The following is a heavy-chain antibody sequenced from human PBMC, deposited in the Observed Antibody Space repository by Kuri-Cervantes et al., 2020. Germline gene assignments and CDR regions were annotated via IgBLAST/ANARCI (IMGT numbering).Heavy chain of an antibody. CDR2: IYYSGST. CDR1: GGSISSSSYY. J-gene: IGHJ6*03. CDR3: ARSTHFWSGYSPLYMDV. V-gene: IGHV4-39*01. Sequence: GSLRLSCTVSGGSISSSSYYWGWIRQPPGKGLEWIGSIYYSGSTYYNPSLKSRVTISVDMSKNQFSLKLSSVTAADTAVYYCARSTHFWSGYSPLYMDVWGKGTTVTVSS. D-gene: IGHD3-3*01.